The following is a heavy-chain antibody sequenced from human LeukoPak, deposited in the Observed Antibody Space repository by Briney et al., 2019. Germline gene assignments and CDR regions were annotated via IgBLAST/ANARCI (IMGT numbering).Heavy chain of an antibody. CDR3: TTAITRLYYYYYMDV. D-gene: IGHD1-14*01. CDR2: IKSKTDGGTT. Sequence: KPGGSLRLSCAASGFTFSNAWMSWVRQAPGKGLEWVGRIKSKTDGGTTDYAAPVKGRFTISRDDSKNTLYLQMNSLKTEDTAVYYCTTAITRLYYYYYMDVWGKGTTVTISS. J-gene: IGHJ6*03. V-gene: IGHV3-15*01. CDR1: GFTFSNAW.